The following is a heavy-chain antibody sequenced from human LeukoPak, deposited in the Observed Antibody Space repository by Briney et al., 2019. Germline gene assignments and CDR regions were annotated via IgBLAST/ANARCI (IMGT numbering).Heavy chain of an antibody. Sequence: GASVKVSCKASGYTFTSYGISWVRQAPGQGLEWMGWISAYNGNTNYAQKLQGRVTMTTDTSTSTAYMELRSLRSDDTAVYYCARVQGARSSSWYWFDPWGQGTLVTVSS. V-gene: IGHV1-18*01. CDR1: GYTFTSYG. CDR2: ISAYNGNT. D-gene: IGHD6-13*01. J-gene: IGHJ5*02. CDR3: ARVQGARSSSWYWFDP.